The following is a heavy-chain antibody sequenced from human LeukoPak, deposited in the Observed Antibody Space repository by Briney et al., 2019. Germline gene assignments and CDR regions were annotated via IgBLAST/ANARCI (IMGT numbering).Heavy chain of an antibody. J-gene: IGHJ4*02. CDR2: ISYDGSNK. D-gene: IGHD6-13*01. Sequence: GGSLRLSCAASGFTFSSYGMHWVRQAPGKGLEWVAVISYDGSNKYYADSVKGRFTISRDNSKNTLYLQMNSLRAEDTAVYYCAKESYSTSWQLDSWGQGTLVTVSS. CDR3: AKESYSTSWQLDS. CDR1: GFTFSSYG. V-gene: IGHV3-30*18.